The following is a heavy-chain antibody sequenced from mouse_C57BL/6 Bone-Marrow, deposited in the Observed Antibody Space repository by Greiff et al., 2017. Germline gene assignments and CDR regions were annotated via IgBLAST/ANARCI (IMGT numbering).Heavy chain of an antibody. J-gene: IGHJ1*03. CDR2: ILPGSGST. Sequence: VQLQQSGAELMKPGASVKLSCKATGYTFTGYWIEWVKQRPGHGLEWIGEILPGSGSTNYNEKFKGKATFTADTSSNTAYMQLISLTTKDTAIYYCAISYYSNCYWYFDVWGTGTTVTVSS. V-gene: IGHV1-9*01. CDR1: GYTFTGYW. D-gene: IGHD2-5*01. CDR3: AISYYSNCYWYFDV.